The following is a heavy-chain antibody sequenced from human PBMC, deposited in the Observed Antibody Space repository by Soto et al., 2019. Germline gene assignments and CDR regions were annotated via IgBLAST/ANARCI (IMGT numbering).Heavy chain of an antibody. J-gene: IGHJ4*02. CDR3: AHRRVRDSSGENFDS. D-gene: IGHD6-19*01. Sequence: QITLKESGPTLVKPTQTLTLTCTFSGFSLNTNAVGVGWIRQPPGKALEWLALLYWDDDKRYSPSLKSRLTITTDTSKNQVVLTMTNMDPVDTATYNCAHRRVRDSSGENFDSWGQGTLVTVSS. V-gene: IGHV2-5*02. CDR2: LYWDDDK. CDR1: GFSLNTNAVG.